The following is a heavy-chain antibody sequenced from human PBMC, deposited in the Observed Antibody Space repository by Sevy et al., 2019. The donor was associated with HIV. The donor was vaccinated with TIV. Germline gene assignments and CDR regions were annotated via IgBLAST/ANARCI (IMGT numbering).Heavy chain of an antibody. CDR2: IRYAGSHK. CDR3: AKEDSYCSSTSCYYYYYYDGKDV. Sequence: GGSLRLSCAASGFTFGSYGMHWVRQAPGKGLEWVAFIRYAGSHKYYADSVKGRFTISRDNSKNTLYLQMNSLRAEDTAVYYCAKEDSYCSSTSCYYYYYYDGKDVWGQGTTVTVSS. CDR1: GFTFGSYG. V-gene: IGHV3-30*02. J-gene: IGHJ6*01. D-gene: IGHD2-2*01.